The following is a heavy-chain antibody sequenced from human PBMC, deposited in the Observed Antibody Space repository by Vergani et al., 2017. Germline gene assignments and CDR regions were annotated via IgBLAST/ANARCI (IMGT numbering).Heavy chain of an antibody. D-gene: IGHD3-22*01. Sequence: QVQLQESGPGLVKPSQTLSLTCFVSGSSISGYYWGWIRQPPGKGLEWLGSIYHSGSTYYNPSLKSRVSISLDTSKNQLSLKLSSVTAADTALYYCPREAYYYDSSGYYGDYFDYWGQGTLVTVSS. CDR3: PREAYYYDSSGYYGDYFDY. CDR1: GSSISGYY. J-gene: IGHJ4*02. V-gene: IGHV4-38-2*02. CDR2: IYHSGST.